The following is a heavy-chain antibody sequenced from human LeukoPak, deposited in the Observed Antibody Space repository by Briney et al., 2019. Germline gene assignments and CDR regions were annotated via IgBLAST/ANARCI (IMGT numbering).Heavy chain of an antibody. V-gene: IGHV1-2*02. CDR1: GYTVTGYY. J-gene: IGHJ5*02. CDR3: ARGRAVAGLTDWFDP. CDR2: INPNSGGT. D-gene: IGHD6-19*01. Sequence: EASVKVSCKASGYTVTGYYMHWVRQAPGQGLEWMGWINPNSGGTNYAQKFQGRVTMTRDTSISTAYMELSRLRSDDTAVYYCARGRAVAGLTDWFDPWGQGTLVTVSS.